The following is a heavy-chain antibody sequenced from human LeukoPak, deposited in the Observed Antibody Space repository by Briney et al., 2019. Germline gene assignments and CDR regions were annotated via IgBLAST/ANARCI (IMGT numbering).Heavy chain of an antibody. CDR1: GFTFSTYG. Sequence: GRSLRLSCAASGFTFSTYGMHWVRQAPGKGLDWVAVIWYDGGSKYYADSVKGRFTISRDNSKNTLYLQMNSLRAEDTAVYYCAREQGDCSGGSCYSGWFDPWGQGTLVTVSS. CDR2: IWYDGGSK. V-gene: IGHV3-33*08. CDR3: AREQGDCSGGSCYSGWFDP. D-gene: IGHD2-15*01. J-gene: IGHJ5*02.